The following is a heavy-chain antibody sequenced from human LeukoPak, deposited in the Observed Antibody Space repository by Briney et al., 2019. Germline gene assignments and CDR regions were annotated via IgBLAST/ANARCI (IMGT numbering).Heavy chain of an antibody. CDR1: GGSISSGSYY. J-gene: IGHJ3*02. Sequence: ETLSLTCTVSGGSISSGSYYWSWVRQAPGKGLEWVSAISGSGGSTYYADSVKGRFTISRDNSKNTLYLQMNSLRAEDTAVYYCAKAVTLRTPDAFDIWGQGTMVTVSS. CDR3: AKAVTLRTPDAFDI. D-gene: IGHD4-23*01. CDR2: ISGSGGST. V-gene: IGHV3-23*01.